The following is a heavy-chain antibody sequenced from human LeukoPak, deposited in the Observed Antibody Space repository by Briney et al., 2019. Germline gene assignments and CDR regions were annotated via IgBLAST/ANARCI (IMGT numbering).Heavy chain of an antibody. J-gene: IGHJ6*02. CDR2: IIPIFGTA. V-gene: IGHV1-69*01. D-gene: IGHD3-3*01. Sequence: TVKVSCKASGGTFSSYAISWVRQAPGQGLEWMGGIIPIFGTANYAQKFQGRVTITADESTSTAYMELSSLRSEDTAVYYCARVPTIFEPYYYGMDVWGQGTTVTVSS. CDR3: ARVPTIFEPYYYGMDV. CDR1: GGTFSSYA.